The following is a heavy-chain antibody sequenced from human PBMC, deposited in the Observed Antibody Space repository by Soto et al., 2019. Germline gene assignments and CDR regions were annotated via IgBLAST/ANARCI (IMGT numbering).Heavy chain of an antibody. J-gene: IGHJ5*02. D-gene: IGHD6-6*01. CDR3: ARAFRRVAARPNWFAP. V-gene: IGHV3-21*01. CDR1: GFTFSSYA. Sequence: WGSLRLSCAASGFTFSSYAMSWVRQAPGKGLEWVSAISSSSYIYYGDSVRGRFTISRDNAKNALYLQMNSLRAEDTAVYYCARAFRRVAARPNWFAPWGQGTLVPVSS. CDR2: ISSSSYI.